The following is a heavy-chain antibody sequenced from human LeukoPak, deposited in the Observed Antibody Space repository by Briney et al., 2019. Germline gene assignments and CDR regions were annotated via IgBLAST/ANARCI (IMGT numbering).Heavy chain of an antibody. CDR3: ARDRIVVVPAAIPGSGWFDP. J-gene: IGHJ5*02. D-gene: IGHD2-2*02. CDR1: GGTFSSYA. Sequence: GASVKVSCKASGGTFSSYAISGVRQAPGQGLEWMGGIIPIFGTANYAQKFQGRVTITTDESTGTAYMELSSLRSEDTAVYYCARDRIVVVPAAIPGSGWFDPWGQGTLVTVSS. V-gene: IGHV1-69*05. CDR2: IIPIFGTA.